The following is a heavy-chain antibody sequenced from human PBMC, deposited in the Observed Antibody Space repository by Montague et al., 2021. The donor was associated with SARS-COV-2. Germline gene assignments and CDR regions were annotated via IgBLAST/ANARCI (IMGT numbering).Heavy chain of an antibody. CDR2: IRSSSNGGTT. V-gene: IGHV3-49*04. J-gene: IGHJ6*02. CDR3: TRGARLPPLYYYYGMDV. Sequence: SLRLSCATSGFTFGDYAMSWVRQAPGKALEWVGFIRSSSNGGTTEYAASVKGRFTISRDDSKSIVCLQMDSLKTEDTGVYYCTRGARLPPLYYYYGMDVWGQGTTVAVSS. CDR1: GFTFGDYA. D-gene: IGHD5-12*01.